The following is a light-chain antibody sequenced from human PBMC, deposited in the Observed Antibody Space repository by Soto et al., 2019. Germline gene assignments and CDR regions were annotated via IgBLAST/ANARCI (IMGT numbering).Light chain of an antibody. CDR1: QSVSSS. V-gene: IGKV3-15*01. CDR2: GAS. J-gene: IGKJ4*01. Sequence: EIVMTQSPATLSVSPGERATLSCRASQSVSSSLVWFQQKPAQAPSLLIYGASTRATGIPARFSGSGSGTECTLTISSLQSEDFAVYYCQQYNNWPPSTFGGGTKVDIK. CDR3: QQYNNWPPST.